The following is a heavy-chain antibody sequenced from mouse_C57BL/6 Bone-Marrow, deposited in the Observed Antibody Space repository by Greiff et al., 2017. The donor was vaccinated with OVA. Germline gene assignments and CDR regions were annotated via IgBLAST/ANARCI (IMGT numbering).Heavy chain of an antibody. V-gene: IGHV3-6*01. Sequence: EVQLQESGPGLVKPSQSLSLTCSVTGYSITSGYYWHWIRQFPGNKLEWMGYISYDGSNNYNPSLKNRISITRDTSKNQFFLKLNSVTTEDTATYYCARVSCNYLIAYWGQGTLVTVSA. CDR2: ISYDGSN. J-gene: IGHJ3*01. CDR1: GYSITSGYY. D-gene: IGHD2-1*01. CDR3: ARVSCNYLIAY.